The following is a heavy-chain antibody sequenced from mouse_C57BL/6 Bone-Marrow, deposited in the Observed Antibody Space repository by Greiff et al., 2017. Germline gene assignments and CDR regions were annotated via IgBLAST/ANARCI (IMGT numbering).Heavy chain of an antibody. V-gene: IGHV1-82*01. CDR3: AGNYESLHWYFDV. D-gene: IGHD2-1*01. Sequence: VQLQQSGPELVKPGASVKISCKASGYAFSSSWMNWVKQRPGKGLEWIGRIYPGDGDTNYNGKFKGKATLTADKSSSTAYMQLSSLTSEDSAVYFCAGNYESLHWYFDVWGTGTTVTVSS. J-gene: IGHJ1*03. CDR1: GYAFSSSW. CDR2: IYPGDGDT.